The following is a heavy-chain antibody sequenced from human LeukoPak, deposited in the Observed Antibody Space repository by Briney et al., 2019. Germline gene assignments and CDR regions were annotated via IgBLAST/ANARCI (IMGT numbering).Heavy chain of an antibody. J-gene: IGHJ4*02. CDR1: GGSISSYY. V-gene: IGHV4-59*01. CDR3: ARGRLGTEFDY. CDR2: IYYSGST. D-gene: IGHD1-1*01. Sequence: SETLSLTCTVSGGSISSYYWSWIQQPPGKGLEWIGYIYYSGSTNYNPSLKSRVTISVDTSKNQFSLKLSSVTAADTAVYYCARGRLGTEFDYWGQGTLVTVSS.